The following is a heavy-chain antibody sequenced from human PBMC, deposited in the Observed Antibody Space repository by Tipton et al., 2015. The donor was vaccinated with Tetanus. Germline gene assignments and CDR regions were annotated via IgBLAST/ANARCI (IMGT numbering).Heavy chain of an antibody. CDR2: MWYDGSNK. J-gene: IGHJ4*02. Sequence: SLRLSCAASGFTFSSYGMHWVRQAPGKGLEWAAVMWYDGSNKYYADSVKGRFTISRDNSKNTLYLQMNSLRAEDTAVYYCAREETYGEPFDYWGQGTLVTVSS. CDR3: AREETYGEPFDY. V-gene: IGHV3-33*01. D-gene: IGHD4-17*01. CDR1: GFTFSSYG.